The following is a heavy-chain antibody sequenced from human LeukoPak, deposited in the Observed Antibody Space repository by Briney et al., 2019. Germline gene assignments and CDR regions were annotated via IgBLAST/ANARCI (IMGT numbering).Heavy chain of an antibody. D-gene: IGHD6-13*01. CDR2: ISYDGSNK. J-gene: IGHJ3*02. V-gene: IGHV3-30*04. CDR1: GFTFSDYA. CDR3: ARSDSSSWYLGNAFDI. Sequence: PGGSLRLSCAASGFTFSDYAMHWVRQAPGKGLEWVANISYDGSNKYYADSVKGRFTISRDNSKNTLYLQMNSLRAEDMAVYYCARSDSSSWYLGNAFDIWGQGTMVTVSS.